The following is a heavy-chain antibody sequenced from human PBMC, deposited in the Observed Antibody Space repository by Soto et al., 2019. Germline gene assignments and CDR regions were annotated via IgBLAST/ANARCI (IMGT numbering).Heavy chain of an antibody. V-gene: IGHV1-69*13. D-gene: IGHD5-18*01. CDR1: GGTFSSYA. Sequence: GASEKVSCKASGGTFSSYAISWVRQAPGQGLEWMGGIIPIFGTANYAQKFQGRVTITADESTSTAYMELSSLRSEDTAVYYCARVTAYYNWFDPWGQGTLVTVSS. J-gene: IGHJ5*02. CDR3: ARVTAYYNWFDP. CDR2: IIPIFGTA.